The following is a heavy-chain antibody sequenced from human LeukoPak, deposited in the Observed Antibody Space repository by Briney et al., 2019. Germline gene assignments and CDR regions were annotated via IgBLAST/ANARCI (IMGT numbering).Heavy chain of an antibody. V-gene: IGHV3-23*01. CDR1: GFTFSDYG. J-gene: IGHJ3*02. Sequence: GGSLRLSCAASGFTFSDYGMSWVRQAPGKGLEWVSAISGSGGSTYYADSVKGRFTISRDNSKNTLYLQMNSLRAEDTAVYYCAKVQAPYYDSSGYYLTGGAFDIWGQGTMVTVSS. CDR3: AKVQAPYYDSSGYYLTGGAFDI. CDR2: ISGSGGST. D-gene: IGHD3-22*01.